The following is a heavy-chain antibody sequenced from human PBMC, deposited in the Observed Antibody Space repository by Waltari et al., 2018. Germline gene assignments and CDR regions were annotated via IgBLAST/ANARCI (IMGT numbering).Heavy chain of an antibody. CDR3: ARRIAVAGKTDY. Sequence: QVQLQESGPGLVKPSETLSLTCAVSGYSISSGYYWGWTRQPPGKGLEWIGSIYHSGSTYYNPSLKSRVTISVDTSKNQFSLKLSSVTAADTAVYYCARRIAVAGKTDYWGQGTLVTVSS. CDR2: IYHSGST. CDR1: GYSISSGYY. J-gene: IGHJ4*02. V-gene: IGHV4-38-2*01. D-gene: IGHD6-19*01.